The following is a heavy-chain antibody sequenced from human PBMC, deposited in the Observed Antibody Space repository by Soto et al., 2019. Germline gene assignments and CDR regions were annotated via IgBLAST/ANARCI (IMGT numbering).Heavy chain of an antibody. J-gene: IGHJ6*02. V-gene: IGHV5-10-1*01. CDR3: ARQVFGFWSGYSLPSYGMDV. D-gene: IGHD3-3*01. CDR2: IDPSDSYT. Sequence: GESLKISCKGSGYSFTSYWISWVRQMPGKGLEWMGRIDPSDSYTNYSPSFQGHVTISADKSISTAYLQWSSLKASDTAMYYCARQVFGFWSGYSLPSYGMDVWGQGTTVTAP. CDR1: GYSFTSYW.